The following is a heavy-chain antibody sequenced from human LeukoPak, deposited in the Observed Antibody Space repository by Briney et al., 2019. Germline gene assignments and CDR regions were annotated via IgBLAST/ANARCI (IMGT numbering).Heavy chain of an antibody. D-gene: IGHD6-19*01. V-gene: IGHV1-69*06. CDR2: IIPSLGTA. CDR1: GYTFTSNY. Sequence: GASVKVSCKAFGYTFTSNYMHWVRQAPGQGLEWMGGIIPSLGTANYAQKFKGRVTITADKSTSTAYMELSSLRSEDTAVYYCARDRIAVAGRKYYYYMDVWGKGTTVTVSS. CDR3: ARDRIAVAGRKYYYYMDV. J-gene: IGHJ6*03.